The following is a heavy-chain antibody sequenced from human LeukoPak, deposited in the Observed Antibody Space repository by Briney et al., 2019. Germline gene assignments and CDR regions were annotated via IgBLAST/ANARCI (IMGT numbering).Heavy chain of an antibody. J-gene: IGHJ4*02. D-gene: IGHD3-22*01. Sequence: GGSLRLSCAASGFTFSDYYMSWIRQAPGKGLEWGSYISSSGSTIYYADSVKGRFTISRDNAKNSLYLQMNSLRAEDTAVYYCARDPEPYYDSSGYWNYWGQGTLVTVSS. CDR3: ARDPEPYYDSSGYWNY. CDR1: GFTFSDYY. V-gene: IGHV3-11*04. CDR2: ISSSGSTI.